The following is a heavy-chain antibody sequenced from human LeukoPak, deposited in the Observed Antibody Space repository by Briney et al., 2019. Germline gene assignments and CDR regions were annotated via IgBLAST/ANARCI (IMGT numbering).Heavy chain of an antibody. D-gene: IGHD1-26*01. J-gene: IGHJ4*02. CDR3: AGPAEVGATPFDY. CDR2: ISSSSSYI. Sequence: KPGGSLRLSCAASGFTFSSYSMSWVRQAPGKGLEWVSSISSSSSYIYYADSVKGRFTISRDNAKNSLYLQMNSLRAEDTAVYYCAGPAEVGATPFDYWGQGTLVTVSS. V-gene: IGHV3-21*01. CDR1: GFTFSSYS.